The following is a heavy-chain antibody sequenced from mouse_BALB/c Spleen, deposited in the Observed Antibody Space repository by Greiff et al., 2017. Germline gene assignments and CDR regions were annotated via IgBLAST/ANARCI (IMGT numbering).Heavy chain of an antibody. CDR3: ARSRGYPYAMDY. CDR1: GYAFSSYW. D-gene: IGHD2-2*01. V-gene: IGHV1-80*01. J-gene: IGHJ4*01. Sequence: VQLQQSGAELVRPGSSVKISCKASGYAFSSYWMNWVKQRPGQGLEWIGQIYPGDGDTNYNGKFKGKATLTADKSSSTAYMQLSSLTSEDSAVYFCARSRGYPYAMDYWGQGTSVTVSS. CDR2: IYPGDGDT.